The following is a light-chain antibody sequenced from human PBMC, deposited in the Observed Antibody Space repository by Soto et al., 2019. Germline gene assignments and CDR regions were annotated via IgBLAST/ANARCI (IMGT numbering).Light chain of an antibody. CDR3: QQSYSTPRT. Sequence: DIQMTQSPSSLSASVGDRVTITCRASQSICKHLNWYQQKPGKAPKLLIYAASSLQSGVPSRFSGSGSGTDFTLTISSLQPEDFATYYCQQSYSTPRTFGQGTKVDIK. CDR1: QSICKH. CDR2: AAS. J-gene: IGKJ1*01. V-gene: IGKV1-39*01.